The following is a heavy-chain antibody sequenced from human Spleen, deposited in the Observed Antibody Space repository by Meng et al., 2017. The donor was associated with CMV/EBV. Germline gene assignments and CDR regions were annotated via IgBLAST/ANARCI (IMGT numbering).Heavy chain of an antibody. CDR1: GGSFSGHH. CDR2: IYYSGST. D-gene: IGHD3-22*01. V-gene: IGHV4-34*01. Sequence: SDTLSLTCAVYGGSFSGHHWGWIRQFPGKGLEWIGYIYYSGSTNYNPSLKSRITISVDTSKNQFSLKLSSVTAADTAVYYCARGRHDYYDSSGYYLDYWGQGTLVTVSS. J-gene: IGHJ4*02. CDR3: ARGRHDYYDSSGYYLDY.